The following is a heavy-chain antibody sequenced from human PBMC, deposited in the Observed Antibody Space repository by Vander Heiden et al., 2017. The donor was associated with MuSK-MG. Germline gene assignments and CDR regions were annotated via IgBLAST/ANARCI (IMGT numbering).Heavy chain of an antibody. CDR3: AKDEGSGYYYYYYMDV. Sequence: EVQLLASGGGLVQPGGSLRLSCAASGFPFSRYARSWVRQAPGKGLEWVSAISGSGGSTYYADSVKGRFTISRDNSKNTLYLQMNSLRAEDTAVYYCAKDEGSGYYYYYYMDVWGKGTTVTVSS. V-gene: IGHV3-23*01. CDR2: ISGSGGST. D-gene: IGHD2-15*01. CDR1: GFPFSRYA. J-gene: IGHJ6*03.